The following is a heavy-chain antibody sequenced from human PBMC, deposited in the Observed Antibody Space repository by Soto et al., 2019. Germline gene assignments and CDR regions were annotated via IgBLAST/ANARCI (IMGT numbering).Heavy chain of an antibody. CDR3: AREGGIAVAGFFDY. V-gene: IGHV3-30-3*01. D-gene: IGHD6-19*01. CDR2: ISYDGSNR. J-gene: IGHJ4*02. CDR1: GFTFSSYA. Sequence: WSLRLSCAASGFTFSSYAMHWVRQAPGKGLEWVAVISYDGSNRYYADSVKGRFTISRDNSKNTLYLQMNSLRAEDTAVYYCAREGGIAVAGFFDYWGQGTLVTV.